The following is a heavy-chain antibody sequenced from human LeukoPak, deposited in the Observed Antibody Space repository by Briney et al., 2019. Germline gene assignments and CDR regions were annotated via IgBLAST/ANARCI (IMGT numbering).Heavy chain of an antibody. CDR3: ASVYYGSGSYYPDY. J-gene: IGHJ4*02. V-gene: IGHV4-39*01. CDR1: GGSISSSSYY. Sequence: SETLSLTCTVSGGSISSSSYYWGWIRQPPGKGLEWIGSIYYSGSTYYNPSPKSRVTISVDTSKNQFSLKLSSVTAADTAVYYCASVYYGSGSYYPDYWGQGTLVTVSS. CDR2: IYYSGST. D-gene: IGHD3-10*01.